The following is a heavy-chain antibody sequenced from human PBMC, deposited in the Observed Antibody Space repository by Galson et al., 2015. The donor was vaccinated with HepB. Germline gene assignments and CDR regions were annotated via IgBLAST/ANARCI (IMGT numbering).Heavy chain of an antibody. CDR3: ARGGVGKPDFLNNWFDP. Sequence: SVKVSCKASGGTFSSYAISWVRQAPGQGLEWMGGIIPIFGTANYAQKFQGRVTITADESTSKAYMELSSLRSEDTAVYYCARGGVGKPDFLNNWFDPWGQGTLVTVSS. V-gene: IGHV1-69*13. J-gene: IGHJ5*02. D-gene: IGHD2-8*01. CDR1: GGTFSSYA. CDR2: IIPIFGTA.